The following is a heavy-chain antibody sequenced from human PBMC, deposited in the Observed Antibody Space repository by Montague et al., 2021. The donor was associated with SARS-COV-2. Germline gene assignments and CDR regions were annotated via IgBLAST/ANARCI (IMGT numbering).Heavy chain of an antibody. CDR1: GGSISSYY. J-gene: IGHJ4*02. V-gene: IGHV4-59*08. D-gene: IGHD3-10*01. Sequence: SETLSLTCTVSGGSISSYYWSWIRQPPGKGLEWIGYIYYSGSTNYNPSLKSRVTISVDTSKNQFSLKLSSVTAADTAVYHCARHKKRLWFGELLFDYWGQGTLVTVSS. CDR2: IYYSGST. CDR3: ARHKKRLWFGELLFDY.